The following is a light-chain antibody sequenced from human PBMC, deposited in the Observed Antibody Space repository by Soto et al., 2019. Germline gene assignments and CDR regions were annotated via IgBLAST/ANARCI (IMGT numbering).Light chain of an antibody. CDR1: SSDVGGYNY. Sequence: QSALTQPPSASGSPGQSVTISCTGTSSDVGGYNYVSWYQQHPGKAPKLMIYEVSKRPSGVPDRFSGSKSGNTDSLTVSGLQAEDEADYYCSSYAGSNNFGVFGTGTKVTVL. V-gene: IGLV2-8*01. CDR3: SSYAGSNNFGV. CDR2: EVS. J-gene: IGLJ1*01.